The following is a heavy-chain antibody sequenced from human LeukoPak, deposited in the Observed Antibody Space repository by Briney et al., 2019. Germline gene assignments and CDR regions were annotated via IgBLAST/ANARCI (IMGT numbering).Heavy chain of an antibody. CDR2: IYHSGST. D-gene: IGHD3-10*01. CDR1: GGSISSSNW. V-gene: IGHV4-4*02. Sequence: GTLSLTCAVSGGSISSSNWWSWVRQPPGKGLEWIGEIYHSGSTNYNPSLKSRVTISVDTSKNQFSLKLSSVSAADTAVYYCSAYGSGSVGYYYYYMDVWGKGTTVTVSS. J-gene: IGHJ6*03. CDR3: SAYGSGSVGYYYYYMDV.